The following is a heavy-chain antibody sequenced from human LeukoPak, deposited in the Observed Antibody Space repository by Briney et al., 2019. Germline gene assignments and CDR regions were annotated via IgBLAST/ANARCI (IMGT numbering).Heavy chain of an antibody. CDR1: GGSISSGGYY. J-gene: IGHJ3*02. V-gene: IGHV4-31*03. CDR3: ARVVVVPAADDAFDT. D-gene: IGHD2-2*01. Sequence: SETLSLTCTVSGGSISSGGYYWSWIRQHPGTGLEWIGYIYYSGSTYYNPSLKSRVTISVDTSKNQFSLKLSSVTAADTAVYYCARVVVVPAADDAFDTWGQGTMVTVSS. CDR2: IYYSGST.